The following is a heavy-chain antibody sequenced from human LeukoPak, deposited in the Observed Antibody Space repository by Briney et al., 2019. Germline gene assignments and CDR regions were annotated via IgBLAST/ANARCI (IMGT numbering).Heavy chain of an antibody. V-gene: IGHV4-59*08. CDR3: AVGATHYYMDV. CDR2: IYYSGST. Sequence: TETLSLTCTVSGGSIRGYYWSWVRQPPGKGLEWIAYIYYSGSTNYNPSLKSRVTISLDTSKNQFSLKLSSVTAADTAVYYCAVGATHYYMDVWGKGTTVTVSS. D-gene: IGHD3-16*01. J-gene: IGHJ6*03. CDR1: GGSIRGYY.